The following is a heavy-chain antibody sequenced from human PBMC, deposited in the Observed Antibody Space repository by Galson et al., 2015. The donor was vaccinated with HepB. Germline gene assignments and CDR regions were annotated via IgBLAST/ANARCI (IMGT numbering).Heavy chain of an antibody. V-gene: IGHV3-73*01. CDR2: IRSKANSYAT. D-gene: IGHD6-19*01. CDR3: TRRAGIAVAGLDPGYYYYGMDV. J-gene: IGHJ6*02. Sequence: VRQASGKGLEWVGRIRSKANSYATAYAASVKGRFTISRDDSKNTAYLQMNSLKTEDTAVYYCTRRAGIAVAGLDPGYYYYGMDVRGQGTTVTVSS.